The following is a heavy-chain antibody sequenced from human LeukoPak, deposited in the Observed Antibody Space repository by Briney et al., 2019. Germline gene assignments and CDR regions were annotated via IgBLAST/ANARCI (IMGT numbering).Heavy chain of an antibody. V-gene: IGHV1-8*01. CDR1: GYTFTSYD. D-gene: IGHD6-19*01. J-gene: IGHJ4*02. Sequence: ASVKVSCKASGYTFTSYDINWVRHATGQGLEWMGWMNPNSGNTGYAQKFQGRVITTRNTSISTAYMELSSLRSEDTAVYYCASGGVAGNFDYWGQGTLVTVSS. CDR3: ASGGVAGNFDY. CDR2: MNPNSGNT.